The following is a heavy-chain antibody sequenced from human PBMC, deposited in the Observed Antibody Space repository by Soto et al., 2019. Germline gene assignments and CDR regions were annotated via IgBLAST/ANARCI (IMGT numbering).Heavy chain of an antibody. CDR3: ARSVRDYYDSSGYSSLIHWFGP. V-gene: IGHV4-31*03. CDR2: IYYSGST. CDR1: GGSISSGGYY. J-gene: IGHJ5*02. D-gene: IGHD3-22*01. Sequence: SETLSLTCTVSGGSISSGGYYWSWIRQHPGKGLEWIGYIYYSGSTYYNPSLKSRVTISVDTSKNQFSLKLSSVTAADTAVYYCARSVRDYYDSSGYSSLIHWFGPWGEGTLVTVSS.